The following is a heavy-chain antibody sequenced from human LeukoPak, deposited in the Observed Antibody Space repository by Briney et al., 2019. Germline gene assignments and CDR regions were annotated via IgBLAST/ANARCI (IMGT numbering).Heavy chain of an antibody. J-gene: IGHJ4*02. CDR2: IRYDGSNK. CDR3: AKDPRRGVGFVGATFDY. CDR1: GFIFSSYG. D-gene: IGHD1-26*01. Sequence: GGSLRLSCAASGFIFSSYGMHWVRQAPGKGLEWVAFIRYDGSNKYYADSVKGRFTISRDNSKNTLYLQMNSLRAEDTAVYYCAKDPRRGVGFVGATFDYWGQGTLVSVSS. V-gene: IGHV3-30*02.